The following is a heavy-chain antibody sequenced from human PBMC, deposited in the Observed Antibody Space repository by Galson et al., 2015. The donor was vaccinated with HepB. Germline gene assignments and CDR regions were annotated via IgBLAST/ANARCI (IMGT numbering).Heavy chain of an antibody. D-gene: IGHD3-3*01. J-gene: IGHJ5*02. CDR2: IYYSGST. CDR1: GGSISSYY. Sequence: SETLSLTCTVSGGSISSYYWSWIRQPPGKGLEWIGYIYYSGSTNYNPSLKSRVTISVDTSKNQFSLKLSSVTAADTAVYYCVRLESYGEDWFDPWGQGTLVTVSS. CDR3: VRLESYGEDWFDP. V-gene: IGHV4-59*01.